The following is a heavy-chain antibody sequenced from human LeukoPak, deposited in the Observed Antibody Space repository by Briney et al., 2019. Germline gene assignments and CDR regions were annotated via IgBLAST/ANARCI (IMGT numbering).Heavy chain of an antibody. Sequence: GGCLRLSCAASVGMFSSNGVSWVRLAPGKGLEWVANIKEDGTETYYVDSVKGRFTISRDNAKNSLYLQMNSLRVEDTAVYYCAKEGRSLQTYWGQGTLVTVSS. J-gene: IGHJ4*02. D-gene: IGHD5-24*01. CDR3: AKEGRSLQTY. CDR2: IKEDGTET. CDR1: VGMFSSNG. V-gene: IGHV3-7*03.